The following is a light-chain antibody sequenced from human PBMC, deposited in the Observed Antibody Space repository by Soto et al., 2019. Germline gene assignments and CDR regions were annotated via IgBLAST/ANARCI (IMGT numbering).Light chain of an antibody. CDR1: QRVSSYF. Sequence: EIVLTQSPDTLSLSPGERATLSCRASQRVSSYFLAWYQQKPGQAPRLLIYGTSNRATGIPDRFGGSGSGTDFTLTISRLEPEDFAVYYCQHYGDSPLYSLGQGTKLEIK. J-gene: IGKJ2*01. V-gene: IGKV3-20*01. CDR3: QHYGDSPLYS. CDR2: GTS.